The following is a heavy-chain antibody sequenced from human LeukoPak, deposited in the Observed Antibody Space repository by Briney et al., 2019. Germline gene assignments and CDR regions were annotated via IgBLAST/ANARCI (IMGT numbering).Heavy chain of an antibody. CDR3: AREYCSGGSCYLDY. D-gene: IGHD2-15*01. CDR2: IYYSGST. J-gene: IGHJ4*02. V-gene: IGHV4-59*12. Sequence: SETLSLTCTVSGGSISSYYWSWIRQPPGKGLEWIGYIYYSGSTNYNPSLKSRATISVDTSKNQFSLKLSSVTAADTAVYYCAREYCSGGSCYLDYWGQGTLVTVSP. CDR1: GGSISSYY.